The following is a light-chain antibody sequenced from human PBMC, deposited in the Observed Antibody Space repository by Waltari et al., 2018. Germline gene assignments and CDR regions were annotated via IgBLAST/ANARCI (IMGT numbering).Light chain of an antibody. CDR2: AAS. CDR1: QDISNY. J-gene: IGKJ4*01. Sequence: DIELTQSPACLSASVGARVSITCRASQDISNYLAWYQQKLGKVPKLLIFAASTLKNGVPSRFSGSGSGTEFTLTIASLQPEDFATYYCQQVQTHSALTFGGGTRVEIK. CDR3: QQVQTHSALT. V-gene: IGKV1-9*01.